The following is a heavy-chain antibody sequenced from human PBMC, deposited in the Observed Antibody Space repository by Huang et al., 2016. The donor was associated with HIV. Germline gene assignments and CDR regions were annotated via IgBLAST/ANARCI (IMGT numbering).Heavy chain of an antibody. CDR3: ARLIGSPSFYYGLDV. D-gene: IGHD3-10*01. J-gene: IGHJ6*02. CDR2: IYPGASDT. CDR1: GYRFRSNW. V-gene: IGHV5-51*01. Sequence: EVQLVQSGAEVKKPGESLKISCKGSGYRFRSNWIGWVRQMPGKGLEWMGIIYPGASDTRDSPSCQGQVTISADKSINTAYLQWSSLKASDTAMYYCARLIGSPSFYYGLDVWGQGTTVTVSS.